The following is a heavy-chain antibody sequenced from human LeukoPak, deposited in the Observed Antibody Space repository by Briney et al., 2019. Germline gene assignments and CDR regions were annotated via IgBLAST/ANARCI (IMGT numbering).Heavy chain of an antibody. V-gene: IGHV1-2*02. CDR3: ARDLVDTAMVKSDLGRPYWFDP. Sequence: ASVKVSCKASGYTFTGYYMHWVRQAPGQGLEWVGWINPNSGGTNYAQKFQGRVTMTRDTSISTAYMELSRLRSDDTAVYYCARDLVDTAMVKSDLGRPYWFDPWGQGTLVTVSS. CDR2: INPNSGGT. J-gene: IGHJ5*02. D-gene: IGHD5-18*01. CDR1: GYTFTGYY.